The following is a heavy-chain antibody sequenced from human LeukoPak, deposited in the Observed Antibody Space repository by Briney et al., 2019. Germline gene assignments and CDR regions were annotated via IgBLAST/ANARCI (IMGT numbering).Heavy chain of an antibody. CDR1: GYTFTGYY. CDR3: ARGDYYYDSSGLTCSYFDY. J-gene: IGHJ4*02. D-gene: IGHD3-22*01. CDR2: INPKSGGT. Sequence: ASVKVSCKASGYTFTGYYMHWVRQAPGQGLEWMGWINPKSGGTNYAQNFQGRVTMTRDTSISTVYMELSSLRSDDTAVYYCARGDYYYDSSGLTCSYFDYWGQGTLVTVSS. V-gene: IGHV1-2*02.